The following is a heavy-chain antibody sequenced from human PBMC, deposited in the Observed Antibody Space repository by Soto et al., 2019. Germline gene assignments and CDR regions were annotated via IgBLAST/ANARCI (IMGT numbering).Heavy chain of an antibody. Sequence: QVQLVESGGGVVQPGRSLRLSCTASGFTFSYHALNWVRQAPGKGLEWVAVISYDGDNKYIAESVKGRFTISRDNSKNRISLQMNSLRTEDTAMYFCARRTTTSAFSAMDVWGQGTTVTVSS. D-gene: IGHD1-1*01. CDR3: ARRTTTSAFSAMDV. CDR2: ISYDGDNK. J-gene: IGHJ6*02. CDR1: GFTFSYHA. V-gene: IGHV3-30-3*01.